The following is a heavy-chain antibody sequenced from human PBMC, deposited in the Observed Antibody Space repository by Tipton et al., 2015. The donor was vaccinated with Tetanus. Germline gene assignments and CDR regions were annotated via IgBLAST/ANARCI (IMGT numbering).Heavy chain of an antibody. J-gene: IGHJ6*04. Sequence: SLRLSCAASGFTFDDYAMHWVRQAPGKGLEWVSGISGSGGSTYYADSVKGRFTISRDNSKNTLYLQMNSLRAEDTAVYYCAKDHGPEITSVAATRYYYXGMDVWGXGTXVTVSS. CDR2: ISGSGGST. D-gene: IGHD2-15*01. CDR3: AKDHGPEITSVAATRYYYXGMDV. CDR1: GFTFDDYA. V-gene: IGHV3-23*01.